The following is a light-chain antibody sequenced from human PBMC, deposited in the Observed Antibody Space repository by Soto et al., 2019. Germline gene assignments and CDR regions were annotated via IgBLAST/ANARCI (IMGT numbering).Light chain of an antibody. Sequence: EMVMTQSPAILSVSPGESATLSCRASQSVNSNYLAWYQQHPDQPPRLLIYGISTRATGIPARFSGSGSGKEFSLTLSSLQSEDFAVYYCQQYSKCPITFGQGTRLEIK. CDR3: QQYSKCPIT. CDR1: QSVNSN. J-gene: IGKJ5*01. CDR2: GIS. V-gene: IGKV3-15*01.